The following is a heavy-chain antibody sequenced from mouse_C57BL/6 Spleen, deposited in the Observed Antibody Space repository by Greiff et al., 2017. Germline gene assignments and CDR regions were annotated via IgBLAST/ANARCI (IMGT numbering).Heavy chain of an antibody. CDR2: ISSGSSTI. Sequence: EVHLVESGGGLVKPGGSLKLSCAASGFTFSDYGMHWVRQAPEKGLEWVAYISSGSSTIYYADTVKGRFTISRDHAKNTLFLQMTSVRSEDTAMYYCAELGRFAYWGQGTLVTVSA. D-gene: IGHD4-1*01. J-gene: IGHJ3*01. V-gene: IGHV5-17*01. CDR1: GFTFSDYG. CDR3: AELGRFAY.